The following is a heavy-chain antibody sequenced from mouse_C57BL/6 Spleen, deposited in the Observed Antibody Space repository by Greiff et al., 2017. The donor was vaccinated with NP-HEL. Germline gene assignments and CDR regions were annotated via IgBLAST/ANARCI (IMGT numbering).Heavy chain of an antibody. V-gene: IGHV5-4*03. CDR1: GFTFSSYA. D-gene: IGHD2-4*01. CDR3: ARRSYDYEDY. CDR2: ISDGGSYT. J-gene: IGHJ2*01. Sequence: DVMLVESGGGLVKPGGSLKLSCAASGFTFSSYAMSWVRQTPEKRLEWVATISDGGSYTYYPDNVKGRFTISRDNAKNNLYLQMSHLKSEDTAMYYCARRSYDYEDYLGQGTTLTVSS.